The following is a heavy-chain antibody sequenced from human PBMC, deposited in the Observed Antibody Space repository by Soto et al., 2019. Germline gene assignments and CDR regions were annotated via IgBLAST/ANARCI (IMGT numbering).Heavy chain of an antibody. CDR1: GFTFSSYG. V-gene: IGHV3-33*01. Sequence: GGSLRLSCAASGFTFSSYGMHWVRQAPGKGLEWVAVIWYDGSNKYYADSVKGRFTISRDNSKNTLYLQMNSLRAEDTAVYYCARDGSGSPFDYWGQGTLVTVSS. CDR2: IWYDGSNK. J-gene: IGHJ4*02. CDR3: ARDGSGSPFDY. D-gene: IGHD3-10*01.